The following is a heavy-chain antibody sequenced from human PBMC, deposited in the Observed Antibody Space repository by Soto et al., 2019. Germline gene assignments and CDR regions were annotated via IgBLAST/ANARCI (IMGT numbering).Heavy chain of an antibody. CDR3: TGHPDLRAAVEGFDP. Sequence: SKTLSLTCTVSGGDISSGDYYWAWIRQPPGKGLEWIASIYYVGSTFYNSSLESRVTISVDMSKNLFSLKLTSVTATYTAVYFCTGHPDLRAAVEGFDPWGQGTLVTVSS. V-gene: IGHV4-39*01. CDR2: IYYVGST. D-gene: IGHD6-13*01. J-gene: IGHJ5*02. CDR1: GGDISSGDYY.